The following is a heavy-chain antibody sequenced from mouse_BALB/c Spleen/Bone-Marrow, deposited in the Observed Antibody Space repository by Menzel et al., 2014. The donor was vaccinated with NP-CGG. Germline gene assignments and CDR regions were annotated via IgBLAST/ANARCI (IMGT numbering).Heavy chain of an antibody. CDR3: ARRYYGSSLSYFDY. CDR2: ISSGSSTI. J-gene: IGHJ2*01. CDR1: GFTFSSFG. V-gene: IGHV5-17*02. Sequence: DVMLVESGGGLVQPGGSRKLSCAASGFTFSSFGMHWVRQAPEKELEWVAYISSGSSTIYYADTVKGRFTISRDNPKNTLFLQMTSLRSEDTAMYYCARRYYGSSLSYFDYWGQGTTLTVSS. D-gene: IGHD1-1*01.